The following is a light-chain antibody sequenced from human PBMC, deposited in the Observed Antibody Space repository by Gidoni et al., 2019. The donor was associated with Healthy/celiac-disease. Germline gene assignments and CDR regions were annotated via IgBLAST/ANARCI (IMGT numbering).Light chain of an antibody. CDR1: QSISSY. Sequence: DIQMTKSPSSLSASVGDRVTITCRESQSISSYLNWYQQKPGKAPKLLIYAASSLQSGVPSRVSGSGSGSDFTLTISSLQPEDFATYYCQQSYSTPYTFGQGTKLEIK. CDR2: AAS. CDR3: QQSYSTPYT. J-gene: IGKJ2*01. V-gene: IGKV1-39*01.